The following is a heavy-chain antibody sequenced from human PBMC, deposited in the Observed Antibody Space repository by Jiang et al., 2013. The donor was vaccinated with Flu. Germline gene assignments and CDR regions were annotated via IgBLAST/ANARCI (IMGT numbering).Heavy chain of an antibody. V-gene: IGHV1-69*06. J-gene: IGHJ4*02. CDR3: ARGSSDCTSANCPFDY. Sequence: SGAEVKKPGSSVKVSCRASGGTFSSYSISWVRQDPGQGLEWMGGITPIFARANYAQKFQGRVTITAVKSTTTVYLELSSLRSEDTAVYYCARGSSDCTSANCPFDYWAREPRSPSP. CDR2: ITPIFARA. D-gene: IGHD2-2*01. CDR1: GGTFSSYS.